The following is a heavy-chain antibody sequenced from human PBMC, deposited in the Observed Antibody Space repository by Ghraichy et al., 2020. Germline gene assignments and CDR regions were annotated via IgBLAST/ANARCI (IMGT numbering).Heavy chain of an antibody. Sequence: GGSLRLSCAASGFTFSSNTMNWVRQAPGKGLEWVSSITSPSSYIYYGDSVKGRFTVSRDNAKNSLYLQMDSLRAEDPAIDYCARGDCSSSRCCWGASQGAFDVWGQGTLVTVSS. V-gene: IGHV3-21*01. CDR1: GFTFSSNT. D-gene: IGHD2-2*01. CDR2: ITSPSSYI. CDR3: ARGDCSSSRCCWGASQGAFDV. J-gene: IGHJ3*01.